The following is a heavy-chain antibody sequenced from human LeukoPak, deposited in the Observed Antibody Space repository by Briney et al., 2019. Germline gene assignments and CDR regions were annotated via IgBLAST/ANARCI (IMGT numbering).Heavy chain of an antibody. CDR3: ARHLSITIFGVVKTPNWFDP. CDR1: GYTFTSYG. Sequence: GASVKVSCKASGYTFTSYGISWVRQAPGQGLEWMGWISAYNGNTNYAQKLQGRVTMTTDTSTSTAYMELRSLRSDDTAVYYCARHLSITIFGVVKTPNWFDPWGQGTLVTVSS. CDR2: ISAYNGNT. D-gene: IGHD3-3*01. J-gene: IGHJ5*02. V-gene: IGHV1-18*01.